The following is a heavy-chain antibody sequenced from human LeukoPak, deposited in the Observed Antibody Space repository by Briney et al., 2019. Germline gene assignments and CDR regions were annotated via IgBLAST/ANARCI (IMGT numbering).Heavy chain of an antibody. CDR3: AKAPVTTCSGAYCYPFDY. Sequence: GGSLRLSCAASGFTLSSYAMSWVRQAPGRGLEWVSAISVSGNTYHADSVKGRFTISRDSSKNTLYLQMNRLRAEDAAVYYCAKAPVTTCSGAYCYPFDYWGQGTLVTVSS. V-gene: IGHV3-23*01. CDR2: ISVSGNT. CDR1: GFTLSSYA. J-gene: IGHJ4*02. D-gene: IGHD2-21*01.